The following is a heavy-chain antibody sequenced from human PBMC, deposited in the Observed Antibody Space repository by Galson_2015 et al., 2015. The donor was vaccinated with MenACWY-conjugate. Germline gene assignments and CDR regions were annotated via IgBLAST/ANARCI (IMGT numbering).Heavy chain of an antibody. CDR3: ARIIHDGLDY. CDR2: IKQDGSEK. J-gene: IGHJ4*02. Sequence: SLRLSCAASGFTFSRYWVNWVRQAPGKGLEWVANIKQDGSEKYYVDSVKGRFTVSKDNAENSLYLQMNSLRAEDTAIYYCARIIHDGLDYWGQGTLVTVSS. V-gene: IGHV3-7*01. CDR1: GFTFSRYW. D-gene: IGHD1-1*01.